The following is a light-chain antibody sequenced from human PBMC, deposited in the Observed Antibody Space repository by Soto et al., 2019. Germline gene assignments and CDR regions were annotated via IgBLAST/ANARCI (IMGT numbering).Light chain of an antibody. J-gene: IGLJ1*01. CDR1: ISDFGVYNY. Sequence: QSALTQPAAVSGSPGQSITISCTGTISDFGVYNYVSWYQQHPGKAPKLRIYVVSNRPSGVSNRFSGSKSGDKTSLTISGLPADDEAEYYCQSYDSSLTGAIYGTATKVTVL. CDR3: QSYDSSLTGAI. V-gene: IGLV2-14*01. CDR2: VVS.